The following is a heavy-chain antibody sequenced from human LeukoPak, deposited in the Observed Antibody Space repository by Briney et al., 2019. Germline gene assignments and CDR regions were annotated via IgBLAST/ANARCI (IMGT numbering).Heavy chain of an antibody. CDR2: ISYDGSNK. CDR1: GFTFSSYG. CDR3: AKDWVYTGYSYGNSDY. Sequence: GGSLRLSCAASGFTFSSYGMHWVRQAPGKGLEWVAVISYDGSNKYYADSVKGRFTISRDNSKNTLYLQMNSLRAEDTAVYYCAKDWVYTGYSYGNSDYWGQGTLVTVSS. D-gene: IGHD5-18*01. J-gene: IGHJ4*02. V-gene: IGHV3-30*18.